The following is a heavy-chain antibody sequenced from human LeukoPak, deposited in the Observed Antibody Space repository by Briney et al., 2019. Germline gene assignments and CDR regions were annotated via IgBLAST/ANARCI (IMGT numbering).Heavy chain of an antibody. Sequence: ASVKVSCKASGYTFTGYYMHWVRQAPGQGLEWMGRINPNSGGTNHAQKFQGRVTMTRDTSISTAYMELSRLRSDDTAVYYCARDRRVVVVVPAAKSPYGVDVWGQGTTVTVSS. J-gene: IGHJ6*02. D-gene: IGHD2-2*01. V-gene: IGHV1-2*06. CDR2: INPNSGGT. CDR1: GYTFTGYY. CDR3: ARDRRVVVVVPAAKSPYGVDV.